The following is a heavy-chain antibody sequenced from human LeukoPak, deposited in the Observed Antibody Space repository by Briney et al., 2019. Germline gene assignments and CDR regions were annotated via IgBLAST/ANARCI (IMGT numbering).Heavy chain of an antibody. CDR3: ANVVVAATTDY. V-gene: IGHV3-23*01. CDR2: IGRSGANS. CDR1: GFTFNKYA. Sequence: GGSLRLSCAASGFTFNKYAMSWVRQSPGKGLEWVSAIGRSGANSYYATSVKGRFSVSRDNTKNTFHLQMNSLRAEDTAIYYCANVVVAATTDYWGQGTLVTVSS. D-gene: IGHD2-15*01. J-gene: IGHJ4*02.